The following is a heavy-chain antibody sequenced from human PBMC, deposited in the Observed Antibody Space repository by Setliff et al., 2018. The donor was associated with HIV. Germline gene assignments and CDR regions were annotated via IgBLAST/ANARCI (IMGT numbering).Heavy chain of an antibody. V-gene: IGHV3-48*01. Sequence: PGGSLRLSCVASGLTFSSYSMNWVRQAPGKGLEWVSYISPSSSTLYYADSVKGRFTISRDNAKNSLYLQMNSLRAEDTAVYYCTRGVAAAGTDYWGQGTLVTVSS. CDR1: GLTFSSYS. CDR2: ISPSSSTL. D-gene: IGHD6-13*01. CDR3: TRGVAAAGTDY. J-gene: IGHJ4*02.